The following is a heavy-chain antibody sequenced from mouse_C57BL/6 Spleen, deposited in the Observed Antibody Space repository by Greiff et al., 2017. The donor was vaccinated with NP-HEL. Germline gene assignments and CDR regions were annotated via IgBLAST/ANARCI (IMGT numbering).Heavy chain of an antibody. CDR3: ARSRYYGSSLYYFDY. CDR1: GYAFSSYW. Sequence: SGAELVKPGASVKISCKASGYAFSSYWMNWVKQRPGKGLEWIGQIYPGDGDTNYNGKFKGKATLTADKSSSTAYMQLSSLTSEDSAVYFCARSRYYGSSLYYFDYWGQGTTLTVSS. CDR2: IYPGDGDT. D-gene: IGHD1-1*01. J-gene: IGHJ2*01. V-gene: IGHV1-80*01.